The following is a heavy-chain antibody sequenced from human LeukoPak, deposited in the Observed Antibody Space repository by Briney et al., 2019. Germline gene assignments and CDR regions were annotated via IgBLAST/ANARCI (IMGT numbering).Heavy chain of an antibody. J-gene: IGHJ4*02. CDR2: IDTDGKTT. CDR1: GFTFNTYV. CDR3: VRDKDGYNF. V-gene: IGHV3-74*01. D-gene: IGHD5-24*01. Sequence: GGSLRLSCAASGFTFNTYVMHWVRQAPGKGLVGVARIDTDGKTTTYADSVKGRFTISRDNAKNMLYVQMNSLRAEDTAVYYCVRDKDGYNFWGQGTLVSVSS.